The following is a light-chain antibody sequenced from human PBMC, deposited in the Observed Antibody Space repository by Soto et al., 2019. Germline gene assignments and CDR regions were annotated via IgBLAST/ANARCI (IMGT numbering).Light chain of an antibody. CDR2: EVN. Sequence: QSALTQPPSASGSPGQSVTISCTGTSSDGGGYKYVSWYQQHPGKAPKLMIFEVNKRPSGVPDRFSGSKSGNTASLTVSGLQAEGEADYYCSSYAGINNLGVFGTGTKVTVL. V-gene: IGLV2-8*01. J-gene: IGLJ1*01. CDR3: SSYAGINNLGV. CDR1: SSDGGGYKY.